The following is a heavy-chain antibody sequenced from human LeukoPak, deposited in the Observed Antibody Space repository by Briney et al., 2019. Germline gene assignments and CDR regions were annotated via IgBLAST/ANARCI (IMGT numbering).Heavy chain of an antibody. Sequence: SETLSLTCTVSGGSISSYYWSWIRQPPGKGLEWIGYIYTSGSTNYNPSLKSRVTISVDTSKNQFSLKLGSVTAADTAVYYCARQDLGVTYGYYYYYMDVWGKGTTVTVSS. CDR3: ARQDLGVTYGYYYYYMDV. J-gene: IGHJ6*03. V-gene: IGHV4-4*09. D-gene: IGHD4-23*01. CDR2: IYTSGST. CDR1: GGSISSYY.